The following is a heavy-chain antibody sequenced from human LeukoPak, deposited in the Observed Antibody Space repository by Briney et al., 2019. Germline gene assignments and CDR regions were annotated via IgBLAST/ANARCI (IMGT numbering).Heavy chain of an antibody. CDR3: VRTMGGVWGMAFDI. CDR2: ISSGSGSI. D-gene: IGHD3-16*01. Sequence: GGSLRLSCAASGFTFSSYSMNWVRQAPGKGLEWVSHISSGSGSISYADSVKGRFTISRDNAKNSLYLQMNSLRDEDTAVYYCVRTMGGVWGMAFDIRGQGTLVTVSS. CDR1: GFTFSSYS. V-gene: IGHV3-48*02. J-gene: IGHJ4*02.